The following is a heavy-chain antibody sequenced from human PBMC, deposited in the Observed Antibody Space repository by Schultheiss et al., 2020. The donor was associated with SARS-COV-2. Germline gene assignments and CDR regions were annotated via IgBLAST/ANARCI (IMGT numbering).Heavy chain of an antibody. CDR2: INPSGGST. V-gene: IGHV1-69*11. CDR1: GGTFSSYA. CDR3: ARDPDGYLVYHHGMDV. D-gene: IGHD5-24*01. J-gene: IGHJ6*02. Sequence: SVKVSCKASGGTFSSYAISWVRQAPGQGLEWMGIINPSGGSTSYAQKFQGRVTITADESTSTAYMELRSLRSDDTAVYYCARDPDGYLVYHHGMDVWGQGTTVTVSS.